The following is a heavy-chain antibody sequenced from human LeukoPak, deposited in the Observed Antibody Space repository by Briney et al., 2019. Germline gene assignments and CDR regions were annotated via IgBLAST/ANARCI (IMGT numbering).Heavy chain of an antibody. CDR2: IYYSGST. V-gene: IGHV4-39*01. D-gene: IGHD3-10*01. CDR1: GGSISSSSYY. CDR3: ARRNVLLWFGELCSSWFDP. Sequence: SETLSLTCTVSGGSISSSSYYWGWIRQPPWKGLEWIGSIYYSGSTYYNPSLKSRVTISGDTSKKQVSLKLRSVTAADTALYYCARRNVLLWFGELCSSWFDPWGQGTLVTVSS. J-gene: IGHJ5*02.